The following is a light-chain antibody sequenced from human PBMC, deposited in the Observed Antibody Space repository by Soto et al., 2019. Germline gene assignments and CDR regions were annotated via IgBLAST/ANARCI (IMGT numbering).Light chain of an antibody. V-gene: IGLV1-40*01. CDR2: GNS. CDR1: SSNIGAGYD. CDR3: QSYDSSLSAYVV. J-gene: IGLJ2*01. Sequence: QSVLTQPPSVSGAPGQRVTISCTGSSSNIGAGYDVHWYQQLPGTAPKLLIYGNSNRPSGVPDRFSGSKSGTSASLAITGLQAEDEAEYYGQSYDSSLSAYVVFGGGTKVTVL.